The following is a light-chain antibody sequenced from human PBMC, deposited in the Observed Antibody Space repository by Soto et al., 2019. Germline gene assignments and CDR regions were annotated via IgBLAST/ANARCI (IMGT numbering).Light chain of an antibody. J-gene: IGKJ1*01. CDR2: KAS. Sequence: DIQMTQSPSTLSASVGDRVTITCRARQSVDRWLAWYQQRPGKAPKALIYKASHLESGVPSRFSGSGSGTEFNLTIPSLPPGDIATYYCQQYTTLVTFGQGTMVE. CDR1: QSVDRW. V-gene: IGKV1-5*03. CDR3: QQYTTLVT.